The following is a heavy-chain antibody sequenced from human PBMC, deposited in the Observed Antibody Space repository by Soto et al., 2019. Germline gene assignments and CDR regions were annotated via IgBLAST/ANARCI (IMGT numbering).Heavy chain of an antibody. CDR3: ARDRAGKILARSLAATPYFSS. D-gene: IGHD2-15*01. CDR1: GFTFRSHA. CDR2: ISYDGRNN. V-gene: IGHV3-30*01. J-gene: IGHJ4*02. Sequence: QEQLVESGGGVVQPGRSLRLSCTASGFTFRSHAMHWVRQAPGKGLEWVAVISYDGRNNYYADSVKGRFTISRDNSKNTRYIKVNSRTTRDTAGYYCARDRAGKILARSLAATPYFSSWGLGTLVSVTP.